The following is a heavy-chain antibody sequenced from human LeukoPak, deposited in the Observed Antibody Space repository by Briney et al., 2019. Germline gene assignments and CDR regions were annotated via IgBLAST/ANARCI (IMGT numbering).Heavy chain of an antibody. D-gene: IGHD3-16*01. V-gene: IGHV3-13*01. CDR1: GFTFSSYA. Sequence: GGSLRLSCAASGFTFSSYAMSWVRQATGKGLEWVSAIGTAGDTYYPGSVKGRFTISRENAKNSLYLQMNSLRAGDTAVYYCARGYASDAFDIWGQGTMVTVSS. J-gene: IGHJ3*02. CDR2: IGTAGDT. CDR3: ARGYASDAFDI.